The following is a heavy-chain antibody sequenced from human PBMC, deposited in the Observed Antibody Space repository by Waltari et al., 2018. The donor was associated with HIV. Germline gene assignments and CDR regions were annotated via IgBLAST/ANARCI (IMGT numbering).Heavy chain of an antibody. V-gene: IGHV7-4-1*02. D-gene: IGHD3-10*01. CDR1: GYTLTNYA. Sequence: QVQLEQSGSELKKPGASVKVSCKASGYTLTNYAMNWVRQAPGQGLEGVGWINTKTGNPTYAQGFTGRFVFSLDTSVSTAYLQISSLKPEDTAVYFCARGPGRSLDYWGQGTLVTVSS. CDR3: ARGPGRSLDY. CDR2: INTKTGNP. J-gene: IGHJ4*02.